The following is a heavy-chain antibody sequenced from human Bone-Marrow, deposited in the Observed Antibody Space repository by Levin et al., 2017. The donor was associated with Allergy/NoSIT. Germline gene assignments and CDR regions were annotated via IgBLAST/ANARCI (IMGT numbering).Heavy chain of an antibody. J-gene: IGHJ3*02. Sequence: GESLKISCKVSGYTLTELSMHWVRQAPGKGLEWMGGFDPEDGETIYAQKFQGRVTMTEDTSTDTAYMELSSLRSEDTAVYYCATLSGGLIAVAASGGGAFDIWGQGTMVTVSS. D-gene: IGHD6-19*01. V-gene: IGHV1-24*01. CDR1: GYTLTELS. CDR2: FDPEDGET. CDR3: ATLSGGLIAVAASGGGAFDI.